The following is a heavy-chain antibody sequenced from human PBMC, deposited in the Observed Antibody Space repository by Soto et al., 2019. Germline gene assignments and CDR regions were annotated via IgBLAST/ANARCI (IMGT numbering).Heavy chain of an antibody. Sequence: GGSLRLSCAASGFTVSSNYMSWVRQAPGKGLEWVSVIYSGGSTYYADSVKGRFTISRHNSKNTLYLQMNSLRAEDTAVYYCARSPGLQQQLRKVNYFDYWGQGTLVTVSS. CDR3: ARSPGLQQQLRKVNYFDY. D-gene: IGHD6-13*01. J-gene: IGHJ4*02. CDR1: GFTVSSNY. V-gene: IGHV3-53*04. CDR2: IYSGGST.